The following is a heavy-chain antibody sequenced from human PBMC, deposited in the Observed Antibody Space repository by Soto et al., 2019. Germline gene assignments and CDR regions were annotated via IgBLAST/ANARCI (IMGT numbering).Heavy chain of an antibody. V-gene: IGHV4-61*03. Sequence: SETLSLTCDASGGSISSGGYSWSWIRQPPGKGLEWIGNIHYNGNTKYSPSLKSRVTMSVDTSKNHFSLKLISVTTADTAVYFCAREGNLGRWIQPLDSWGQGTLVTVSS. CDR2: IHYNGNT. CDR3: AREGNLGRWIQPLDS. CDR1: GGSISSGGYS. D-gene: IGHD2-2*03. J-gene: IGHJ4*02.